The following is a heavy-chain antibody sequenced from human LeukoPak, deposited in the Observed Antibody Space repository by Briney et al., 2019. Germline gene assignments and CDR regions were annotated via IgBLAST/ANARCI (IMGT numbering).Heavy chain of an antibody. V-gene: IGHV4-39*01. D-gene: IGHD3-9*01. CDR2: MYYSGST. CDR1: GGSITSSSYY. Sequence: SETLSLTCTVSGGSITSSSYYWGWIRQPPGKGLEWIGSMYYSGSTYSNPSLKSRVTISVDTSKNRFSLNLSSVTASDTAVFYCASTHYDILTPSYYVDFWGQGTLVTVSS. J-gene: IGHJ4*02. CDR3: ASTHYDILTPSYYVDF.